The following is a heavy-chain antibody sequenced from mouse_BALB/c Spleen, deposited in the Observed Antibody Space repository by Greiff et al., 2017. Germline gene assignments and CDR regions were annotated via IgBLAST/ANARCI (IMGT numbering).Heavy chain of an antibody. J-gene: IGHJ2*01. CDR2: INPNNGGT. Sequence: VQLQQSGPELVKPGASVKIPCKASGYTFTDYNMDWVKQSHGKSLEWIGDINPNNGGTIYNQKFKGKATLTVDKSSSTAYMELRSLTSEDTAVYYCARETARAPGFDYWGQGTTLTVSS. CDR1: GYTFTDYN. D-gene: IGHD3-2*01. V-gene: IGHV1-18*01. CDR3: ARETARAPGFDY.